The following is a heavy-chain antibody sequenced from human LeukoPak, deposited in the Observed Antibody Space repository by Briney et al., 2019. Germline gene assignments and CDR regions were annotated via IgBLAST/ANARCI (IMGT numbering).Heavy chain of an antibody. D-gene: IGHD7-27*01. CDR2: ISSSSSYI. CDR1: GFTFSSYS. J-gene: IGHJ6*02. CDR3: ASLTGDPYYYYGMDV. Sequence: GGSLRLSCAASGFTFSSYSINWVRQAPGKGLEWVSSISSSSSYIYYADSVKGRFTISRDNAKNSLYLQMNSLRAEDTAVYYCASLTGDPYYYYGMDVWGQGTTVTVSS. V-gene: IGHV3-21*01.